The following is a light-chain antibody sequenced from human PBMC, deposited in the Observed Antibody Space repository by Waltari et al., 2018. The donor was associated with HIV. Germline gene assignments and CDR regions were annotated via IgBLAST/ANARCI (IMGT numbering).Light chain of an antibody. CDR2: DVS. CDR1: CSDVGGYNY. V-gene: IGLV2-14*03. Sequence: QSALTQPASVSGSPGQSITISCTGTCSDVGGYNYVSWYQQHPGKAPKVMIYDVSNRPSGVSNRFSGSKSGNTASLTISGLQAEDEADYYCSSYTSSSSWVFGGGTKLTVL. J-gene: IGLJ3*02. CDR3: SSYTSSSSWV.